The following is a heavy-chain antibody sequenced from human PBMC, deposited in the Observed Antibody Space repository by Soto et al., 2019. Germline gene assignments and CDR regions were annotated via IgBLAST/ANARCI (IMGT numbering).Heavy chain of an antibody. CDR3: ARRGCGPLQGLVDV. D-gene: IGHD3-9*01. Sequence: QVQLQESGPGLVKPSETLSLSCTVSGGSISGSYWSWFRQSPGKRMEWIGYVNHSWDSSYNPSLQSVVTTSIHTSKKQFSLKVASVTANDTAGDECARRGCGPLQGLVDVWGQGTTVPVSS. CDR1: GGSISGSY. CDR2: VNHSWDS. V-gene: IGHV4-59*08. J-gene: IGHJ6*02.